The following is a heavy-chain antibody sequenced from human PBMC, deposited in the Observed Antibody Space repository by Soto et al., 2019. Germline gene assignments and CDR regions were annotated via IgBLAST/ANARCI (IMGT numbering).Heavy chain of an antibody. V-gene: IGHV3-30*04. CDR2: ISFDGIND. Sequence: QVQLVESGGSGVQSGGSLRLSCAASGFTFSGYAMHWVRQPPGKGLEWVATISFDGINDYYADSVKGRFTISRDNSKNTLALQMNSLRIEDVAVYYCAARGFCRGVRCRKSRLQHYYGLDVWGQGTTVTVSS. D-gene: IGHD2-15*01. CDR1: GFTFSGYA. CDR3: AARGFCRGVRCRKSRLQHYYGLDV. J-gene: IGHJ6*02.